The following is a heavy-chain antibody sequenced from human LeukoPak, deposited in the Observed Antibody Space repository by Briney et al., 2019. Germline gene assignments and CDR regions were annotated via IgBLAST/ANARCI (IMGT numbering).Heavy chain of an antibody. CDR3: ARDFYDTSGYYYDY. V-gene: IGHV3-21*01. CDR1: GFTFSSYS. J-gene: IGHJ4*02. Sequence: GGSLRLSCAASGFTFSSYSMNWVRQAPGKGLEWVSSISSSSSYIYYADSLKGRFTISRDNAKNSLYLQMNSLRAEDTAVYYCARDFYDTSGYYYDYWGQGTLVTVSS. D-gene: IGHD3-22*01. CDR2: ISSSSSYI.